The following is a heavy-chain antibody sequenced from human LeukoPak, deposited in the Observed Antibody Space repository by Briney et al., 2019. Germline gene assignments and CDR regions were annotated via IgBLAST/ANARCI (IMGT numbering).Heavy chain of an antibody. CDR3: AREEGRDPSSSSGY. Sequence: GGSLRLSCAASGFTFSNYGMLWVRQAPGKGLEWLALIWYDGSKKYYVDSVKGRFTISRDNSKDTLYLQMNSLRVEDTAVYYCAREEGRDPSSSSGYWGQGTLVTVSS. V-gene: IGHV3-33*01. D-gene: IGHD6-6*01. J-gene: IGHJ4*02. CDR1: GFTFSNYG. CDR2: IWYDGSKK.